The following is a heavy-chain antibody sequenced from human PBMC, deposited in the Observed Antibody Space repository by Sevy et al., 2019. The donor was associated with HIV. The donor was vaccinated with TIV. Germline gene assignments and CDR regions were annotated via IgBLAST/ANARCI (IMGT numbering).Heavy chain of an antibody. Sequence: EGSLRLSCAASGFTFSSDGMHWVRQAPGKELEWVAFIWYDGSNKYYADSVKGRFTISRDNSKNTLYLQMNSLRAQEMAVYYCAKDLSIPCFRESSGMDVWGQGTTVTVSS. CDR1: GFTFSSDG. J-gene: IGHJ6*02. V-gene: IGHV3-30*02. CDR2: IWYDGSNK. CDR3: AKDLSIPCFRESSGMDV. D-gene: IGHD3-10*01.